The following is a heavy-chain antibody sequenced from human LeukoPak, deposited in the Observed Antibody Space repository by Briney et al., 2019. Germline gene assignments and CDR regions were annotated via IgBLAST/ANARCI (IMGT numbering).Heavy chain of an antibody. Sequence: SQTLSLTCAISGDSVSSNSVAWNWVRQSPSRGLEWLGRASYKSEWYFNYAVSVKSRITINADTSKNQFSLRLNSVTPEGTAVYYCARWDHGSGRFQNWGQGTLVTVSS. V-gene: IGHV6-1*01. CDR3: ARWDHGSGRFQN. J-gene: IGHJ1*01. CDR2: ASYKSEWYF. D-gene: IGHD6-19*01. CDR1: GDSVSSNSVA.